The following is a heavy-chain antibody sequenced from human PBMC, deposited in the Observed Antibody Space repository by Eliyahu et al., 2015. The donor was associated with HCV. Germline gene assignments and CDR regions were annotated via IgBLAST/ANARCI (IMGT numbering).Heavy chain of an antibody. CDR1: GGSFSGYY. J-gene: IGHJ4*02. CDR3: ASYYGSGSPPPFDY. V-gene: IGHV4-34*01. CDR2: INHSGST. D-gene: IGHD3-10*01. Sequence: QVQLQQWGAGLLKPSETLSLTCAVYGGSFSGYYWSWIRQPPGKGLEWIGEINHSGSTNYNPSLKSRVTISVDTSKNQFSLKLSSVTAADTAVYYCASYYGSGSPPPFDYWGQGTLVTVSS.